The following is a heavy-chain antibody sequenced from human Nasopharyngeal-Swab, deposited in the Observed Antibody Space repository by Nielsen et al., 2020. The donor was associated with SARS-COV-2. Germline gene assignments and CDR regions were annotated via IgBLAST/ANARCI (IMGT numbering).Heavy chain of an antibody. CDR2: ISYDGSNK. J-gene: IGHJ4*02. D-gene: IGHD5-18*01. Sequence: GGSLRLSCAASGFTFSSYAMHWVRQAPGKGLEWVAVISYDGSNKYYADPVKGRFTISRDNSKNTLYLQMNSLRAEDTAVYYCARDESRGYSYGPNDYWGQGTLVTVSS. V-gene: IGHV3-30-3*01. CDR3: ARDESRGYSYGPNDY. CDR1: GFTFSSYA.